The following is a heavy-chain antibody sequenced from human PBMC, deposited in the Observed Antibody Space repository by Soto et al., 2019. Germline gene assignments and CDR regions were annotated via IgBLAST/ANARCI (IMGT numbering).Heavy chain of an antibody. CDR2: ISAYNGNT. CDR3: ARGRIMITFGGVRGGYYGMDV. CDR1: GYTFTSYG. D-gene: IGHD3-16*01. Sequence: QVQLVQSGAEVKKPGASVKVSCKASGYTFTSYGISWVRQAPAQGLEWMGWISAYNGNTNYAQKLQGRVTMTTDTSTSTAYMELRSLRSDDTAVYYCARGRIMITFGGVRGGYYGMDVWGQGTTVTVSS. V-gene: IGHV1-18*01. J-gene: IGHJ6*02.